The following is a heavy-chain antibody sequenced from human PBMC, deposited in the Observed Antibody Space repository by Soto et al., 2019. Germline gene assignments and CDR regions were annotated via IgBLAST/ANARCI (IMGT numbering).Heavy chain of an antibody. CDR3: AKEVTAGTQYYYYYYGMDV. CDR1: GFTFSSYA. D-gene: IGHD6-19*01. V-gene: IGHV3-23*01. Sequence: GGSLRLSCAASGFTFSSYAMSWVRQAPGKWLEWVSAISGSGGSTYYADSVKGRFTISRDNSKNTLYLQMNSLRAEDTAVYYCAKEVTAGTQYYYYYYGMDVWGQGXTVTVYS. J-gene: IGHJ6*02. CDR2: ISGSGGST.